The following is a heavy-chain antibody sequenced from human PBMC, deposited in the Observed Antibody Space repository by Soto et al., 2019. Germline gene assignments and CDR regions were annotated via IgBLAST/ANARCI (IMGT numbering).Heavy chain of an antibody. CDR1: GYTFTDYW. Sequence: GESLKISCKGSGYTFTDYWIGWVRQLPGKGLEWMGITYPGDSDTRYSPSFQGHVTITVDKSISTAYLQWSSLKASDTAMYYCARKPYCSGGSCYSGLDVWGQGTTVTVSS. CDR2: TYPGDSDT. J-gene: IGHJ6*02. D-gene: IGHD2-15*01. CDR3: ARKPYCSGGSCYSGLDV. V-gene: IGHV5-51*01.